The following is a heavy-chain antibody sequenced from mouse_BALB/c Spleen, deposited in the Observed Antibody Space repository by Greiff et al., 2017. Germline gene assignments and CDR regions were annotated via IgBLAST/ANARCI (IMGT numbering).Heavy chain of an antibody. Sequence: VQLQQSGPELVKPGASVRISCKASGYTFTSYYIHWVKQRPGQGLEWIGWIYPGNVNTKYNEKFKGKATLTADKSSSTAYMQLSSLTSEDSAVYFCGYGNPTGGYAMDYWGQGTSVTVSS. CDR1: GYTFTSYY. J-gene: IGHJ4*01. CDR3: GYGNPTGGYAMDY. V-gene: IGHV1S56*01. CDR2: IYPGNVNT. D-gene: IGHD2-10*02.